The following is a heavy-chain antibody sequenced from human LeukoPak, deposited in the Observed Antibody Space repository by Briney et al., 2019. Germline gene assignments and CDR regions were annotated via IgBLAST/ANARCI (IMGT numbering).Heavy chain of an antibody. D-gene: IGHD4-17*01. J-gene: IGHJ6*02. Sequence: PGGSLRLSCAASGFTVSSNYMSWVRQAPGKGLEWVSVIYSGGSTYYADSVKGRFTISRDNSKNTLYLQMNSLRAEDTAVYYCASGPHYGDYPDYYYYGMDVWGQGTTVTVSS. CDR2: IYSGGST. CDR3: ASGPHYGDYPDYYYYGMDV. V-gene: IGHV3-53*01. CDR1: GFTVSSNY.